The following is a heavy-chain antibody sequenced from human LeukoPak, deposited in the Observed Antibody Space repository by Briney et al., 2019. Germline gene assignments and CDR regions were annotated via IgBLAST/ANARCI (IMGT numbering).Heavy chain of an antibody. D-gene: IGHD5-24*01. Sequence: GGSLRLSCAASGFTFSSYSMNWVRQAPGKGLEWVSVFYSGGKTYYTDSVKGRFTISRDNSKNTLYLQMSSLRPEDTAVYYCVRGWRNMDVWGQGTTVTVSS. CDR2: FYSGGKT. CDR3: VRGWRNMDV. J-gene: IGHJ6*02. CDR1: GFTFSSYS. V-gene: IGHV3-66*01.